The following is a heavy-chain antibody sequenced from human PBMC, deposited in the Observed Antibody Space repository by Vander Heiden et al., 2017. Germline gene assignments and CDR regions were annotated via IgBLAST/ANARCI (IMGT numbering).Heavy chain of an antibody. CDR2: VDYDGDT. V-gene: IGHV3-13*01. CDR3: ARVRWGSYES. J-gene: IGHJ4*02. Sequence: EVQLVESGGSLAPPGGPLSLSKSGTGFSFSNYGLHWVRRVTGKGVKWVPAVDYDGDTLYPASVKGRFTISRENATNSMYLQMNGLGAGDTAVYYCARVRWGSYESGGQGTLVTGSS. CDR1: GFSFSNYG. D-gene: IGHD7-27*01.